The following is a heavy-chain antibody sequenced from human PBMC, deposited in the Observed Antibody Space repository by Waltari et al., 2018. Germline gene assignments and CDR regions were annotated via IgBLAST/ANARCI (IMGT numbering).Heavy chain of an antibody. CDR3: ARDQAYGSGSYTLYY. CDR1: GYTFTSYA. Sequence: QVQLVQSGAEVKKPGASVKVSCKASGYTFTSYAMHWVRQATGQRLEWMGWINAGNGNTKDSQEFQGRVTITRDTSASTAYMELSSLRSEDMAVYYCARDQAYGSGSYTLYYWGQGTLVTVSS. D-gene: IGHD3-10*01. J-gene: IGHJ4*02. V-gene: IGHV1-3*03. CDR2: INAGNGNT.